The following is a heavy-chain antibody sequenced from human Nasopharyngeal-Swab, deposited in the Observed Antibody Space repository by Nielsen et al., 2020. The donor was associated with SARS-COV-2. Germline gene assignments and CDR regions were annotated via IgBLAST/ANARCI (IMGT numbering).Heavy chain of an antibody. CDR2: MNPNSGNT. Sequence: WVRQAPGQGLEWMGWMNPNSGNTGYAQKLQGRVTMTTDTSTSTAYMELRSLRSDDTAVYYCARVGTTGMTAFDYWGQGTLVTRLL. D-gene: IGHD1-1*01. V-gene: IGHV1-18*01. CDR3: ARVGTTGMTAFDY. J-gene: IGHJ4*02.